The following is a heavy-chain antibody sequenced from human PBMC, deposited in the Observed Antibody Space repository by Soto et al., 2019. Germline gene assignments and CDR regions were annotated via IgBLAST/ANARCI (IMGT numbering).Heavy chain of an antibody. V-gene: IGHV5-51*01. D-gene: IGHD6-19*01. CDR1: GYSFTDYW. Sequence: PGESLKISCKGSGYSFTDYWIGWVRQMPGKGLEWMAIIYPGDSDIRYNPSFQGQVTISADKSISTAYLQWSSLKASDSAMYYCARQPSNGQWYVWGQGTTVIVSS. CDR2: IYPGDSDI. J-gene: IGHJ6*02. CDR3: ARQPSNGQWYV.